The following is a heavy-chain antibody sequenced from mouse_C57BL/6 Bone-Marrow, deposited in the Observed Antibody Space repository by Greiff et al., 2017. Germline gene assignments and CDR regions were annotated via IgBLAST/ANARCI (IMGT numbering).Heavy chain of an antibody. CDR1: GYTFTGYW. CDR2: ILPGSGST. J-gene: IGHJ3*01. V-gene: IGHV1-9*01. Sequence: VQLQQSGAELVKPGASVKLSCKASGYTFTGYWIQWVKQRPGHGLEWMGEILPGSGSTNYNEKFKGKATFTADTSSNTAYMPLSSLTSEDSAIYYGASEGGCYGSSWPYWGQGTLVTVSA. CDR3: ASEGGCYGSSWPY. D-gene: IGHD1-1*01.